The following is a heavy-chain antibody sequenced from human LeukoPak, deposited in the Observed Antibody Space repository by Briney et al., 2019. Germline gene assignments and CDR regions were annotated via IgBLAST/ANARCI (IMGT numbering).Heavy chain of an antibody. D-gene: IGHD2-2*01. CDR1: GYTFTSYG. J-gene: IGHJ6*02. V-gene: IGHV1-18*01. CDR2: ISAYNGNT. Sequence: ASVKVSCKASGYTFTSYGISWVRQAPGQGLEWMGWISAYNGNTNYAQKLQGRVTMTTDTSTSTAYMELRSLRSDDTAVYYCARDIVVVPAASSYYYGMDVWGQGTTVTVSS. CDR3: ARDIVVVPAASSYYYGMDV.